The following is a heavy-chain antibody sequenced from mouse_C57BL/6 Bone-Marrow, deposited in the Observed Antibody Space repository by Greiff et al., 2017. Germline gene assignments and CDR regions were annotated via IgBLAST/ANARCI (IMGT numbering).Heavy chain of an antibody. CDR2: IYPRSGNT. V-gene: IGHV1-81*01. J-gene: IGHJ4*01. CDR3: ARGDYYAMDD. Sequence: VQLQESGAELARPGASVKLSCKASGYTFTSYGISWVKQRTGQGLEWIGEIYPRSGNTYYNEKFKGKATLTADKSSSTAYMELRSLTSEDSAVYFCARGDYYAMDDWGQGTSVTVSS. CDR1: GYTFTSYG.